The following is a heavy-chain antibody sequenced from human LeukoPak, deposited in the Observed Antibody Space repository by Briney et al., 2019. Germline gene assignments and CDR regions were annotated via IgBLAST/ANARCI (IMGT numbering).Heavy chain of an antibody. J-gene: IGHJ4*02. D-gene: IGHD6-6*01. Sequence: GGSLRLSCAASGFTFSSYSMNWVRQAPGKGLEWVSYISSSSSTIYYADSVKGRFTISRDNAKNSLYLQMNSLRAEDTAVYYCARDLPPYSSSFGGYFDYWGQGTLVTVSS. CDR3: ARDLPPYSSSFGGYFDY. CDR1: GFTFSSYS. V-gene: IGHV3-48*01. CDR2: ISSSSSTI.